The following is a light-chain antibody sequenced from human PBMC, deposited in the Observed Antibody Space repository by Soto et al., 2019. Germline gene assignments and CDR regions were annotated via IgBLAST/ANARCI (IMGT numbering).Light chain of an antibody. J-gene: IGKJ1*01. CDR3: QQYNNWPRT. Sequence: EIVMTQSPATLFVSPGEKATLSCRASQSVSSNLAWYQQKPGQAPRLLIYGASIRATGIPARFSGSGSGTEFTLTISSLQSEDFAVYYCQQYNNWPRTFGQGTKVDIK. V-gene: IGKV3D-15*01. CDR2: GAS. CDR1: QSVSSN.